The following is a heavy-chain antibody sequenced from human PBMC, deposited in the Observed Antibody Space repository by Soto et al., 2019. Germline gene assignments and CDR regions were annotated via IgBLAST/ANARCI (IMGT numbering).Heavy chain of an antibody. V-gene: IGHV4-4*02. CDR3: ARGGLLWFGEFYYYYYGMDV. J-gene: IGHJ6*02. Sequence: AVSGGSISRSNWWRWVRQPPTEGLEWIGEISHSGCTDYNPSLKSRVTISVDTSKHQFSLKLSSVTAADMAVYYCARGGLLWFGEFYYYYYGMDVSGQGPTVTVYS. D-gene: IGHD3-10*01. CDR2: ISHSGCT. CDR1: GGSISRSNW.